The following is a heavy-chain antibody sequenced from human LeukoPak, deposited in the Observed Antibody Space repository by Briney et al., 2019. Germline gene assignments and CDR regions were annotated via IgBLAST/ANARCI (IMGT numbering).Heavy chain of an antibody. V-gene: IGHV1-46*04. CDR1: GYIFTNYY. D-gene: IGHD6-19*01. CDR2: INPSGGST. CDR3: ARDNPYTSGRGCHDY. J-gene: IGHJ4*02. Sequence: EASVKVSCKAPGYIFTNYYIHWVRQAPGEGLEWMGVINPSGGSTSYTQKLQGRVTMTRDTSTSTVYMELSRLRSEDTAVYYCARDNPYTSGRGCHDYWGQGTLVTVSS.